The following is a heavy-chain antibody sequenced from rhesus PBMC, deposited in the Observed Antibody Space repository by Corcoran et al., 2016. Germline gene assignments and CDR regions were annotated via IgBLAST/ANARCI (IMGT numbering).Heavy chain of an antibody. D-gene: IGHD1-38*01. CDR1: GGSISDDYY. V-gene: IGHV4-106*01. CDR3: AREIHPIHLFDY. CDR2: FYGSGGGT. J-gene: IGHJ4*01. Sequence: QVQLQESGPGLVKPSETLSLTCAVSGGSISDDYYWSWIRQPPGKGLEWIGYFYGSGGGTNYNPSLKNRVTISIDTSKNQFSLKLSSVTAADTAVYYCAREIHPIHLFDYWGQGVLVTVSS.